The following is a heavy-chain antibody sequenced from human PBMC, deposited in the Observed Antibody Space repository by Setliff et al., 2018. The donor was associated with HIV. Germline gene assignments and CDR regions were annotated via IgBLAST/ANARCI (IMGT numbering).Heavy chain of an antibody. CDR3: AKKGPDTAGAFDL. J-gene: IGHJ3*01. D-gene: IGHD2-21*02. CDR1: GFNFNIYA. CDR2: IGITGSGT. Sequence: PGGSLRLSCAASGFNFNIYAMSWVRQPPGRGLEWVAAIGITGSGTYYADSMQGRFTISRDNSKNTLFLEMNSLRAADTAVYYCAKKGPDTAGAFDLWGQGTMVTVSS. V-gene: IGHV3-23*01.